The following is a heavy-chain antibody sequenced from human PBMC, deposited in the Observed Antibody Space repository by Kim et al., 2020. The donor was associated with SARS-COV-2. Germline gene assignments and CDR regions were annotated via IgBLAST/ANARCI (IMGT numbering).Heavy chain of an antibody. V-gene: IGHV6-1*01. CDR3: ARQVGHFDF. CDR2: WYY. D-gene: IGHD1-26*01. J-gene: IGHJ4*02. Sequence: WYYDYAVSVKSRVTINSDTSKNQFSLRLNSVTPEDTAVYYCARQVGHFDFWGQGTLVTVSS.